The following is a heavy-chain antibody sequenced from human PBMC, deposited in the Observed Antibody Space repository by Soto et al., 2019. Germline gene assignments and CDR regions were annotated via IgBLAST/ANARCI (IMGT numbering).Heavy chain of an antibody. CDR3: ARDRGDYYDSSGYPHDAFDI. Sequence: PRGSLIVSCAASGFTFSIYAMRWVRQAPGKGLERVAVISYDGSNKYYAGSVKGRFTISRDNSKNTLYLQMNSLRAEDTAVYYCARDRGDYYDSSGYPHDAFDIWGQGTLVTVSS. D-gene: IGHD3-22*01. CDR2: ISYDGSNK. J-gene: IGHJ3*02. V-gene: IGHV3-30-3*01. CDR1: GFTFSIYA.